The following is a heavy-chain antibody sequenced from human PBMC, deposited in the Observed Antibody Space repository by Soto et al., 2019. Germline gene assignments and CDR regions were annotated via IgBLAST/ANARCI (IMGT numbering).Heavy chain of an antibody. V-gene: IGHV3-30*03. Sequence: QVQLVESGGGVVQPGRSLRLSCAASGFTFSSYGMHWVRQAPGKGLEWVAVISYDGSNKYYADSVKGRFTISRDNSKNTLYLQMNSLRAEDTAVYYCASLSVPADMEAGWFDPWGQGTLVTVSS. D-gene: IGHD2-2*01. CDR3: ASLSVPADMEAGWFDP. J-gene: IGHJ5*02. CDR2: ISYDGSNK. CDR1: GFTFSSYG.